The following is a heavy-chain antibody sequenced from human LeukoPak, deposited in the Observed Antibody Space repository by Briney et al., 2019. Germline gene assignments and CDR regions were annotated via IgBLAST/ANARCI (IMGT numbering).Heavy chain of an antibody. J-gene: IGHJ4*02. CDR3: ARLTGDNALDY. CDR2: IYYSGST. V-gene: IGHV4-59*12. CDR1: GGSISSYY. Sequence: KPSETLSLTCTVSGGSISSYYWSWIRQPPGKGLEWIGYIYYSGSTNYNPSLKSRVTISVDTSKNQFSLRLSSVTAADTAVYYCARLTGDNALDYWGQGTLVTVSS. D-gene: IGHD4-17*01.